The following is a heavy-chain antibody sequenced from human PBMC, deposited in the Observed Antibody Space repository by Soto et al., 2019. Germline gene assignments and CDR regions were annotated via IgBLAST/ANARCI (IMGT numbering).Heavy chain of an antibody. CDR2: IFYSGST. D-gene: IGHD5-18*01. CDR3: ARDSGYNYGYFRWFDP. CDR1: GGSISNYY. V-gene: IGHV4-59*01. J-gene: IGHJ5*02. Sequence: SETLSLTCAVSGGSISNYYWSWIRQPPGKGLEWIGHIFYSGSTNYNPALKSRVTISVDTSKNQFSLKLSSVTAADTAVYYCARDSGYNYGYFRWFDPWGQGTLVTVSS.